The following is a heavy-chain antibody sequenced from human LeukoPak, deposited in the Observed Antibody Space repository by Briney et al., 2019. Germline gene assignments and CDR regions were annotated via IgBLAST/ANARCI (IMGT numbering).Heavy chain of an antibody. J-gene: IGHJ6*02. D-gene: IGHD3-22*01. CDR1: GGSISSSSYY. Sequence: SETLSLTCTVSGGSISSSSYYWGWIRQPPGKGLEWIGSIYYSGSTYYNPSLKSRVTISVDTSKNQFSLKLTSVTAADTAVYYCARSHYYDSSGYPRSYYGMDVWGQGTTVTVSS. CDR3: ARSHYYDSSGYPRSYYGMDV. CDR2: IYYSGST. V-gene: IGHV4-39*07.